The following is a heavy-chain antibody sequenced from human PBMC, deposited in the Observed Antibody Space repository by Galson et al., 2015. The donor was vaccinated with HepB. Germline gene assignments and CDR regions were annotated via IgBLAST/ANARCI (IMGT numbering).Heavy chain of an antibody. V-gene: IGHV3-30*04. Sequence: SLRLSCAASGFTFSSYAMHWVRQAPGKGLEWVAVISYDGSNKYYADSVKGRFTISRDNSKNTLYLQMNSLRAEDTAVYYCARGPGSYWGIFDYWGQGTLVTVSS. CDR2: ISYDGSNK. D-gene: IGHD1-26*01. CDR3: ARGPGSYWGIFDY. CDR1: GFTFSSYA. J-gene: IGHJ4*02.